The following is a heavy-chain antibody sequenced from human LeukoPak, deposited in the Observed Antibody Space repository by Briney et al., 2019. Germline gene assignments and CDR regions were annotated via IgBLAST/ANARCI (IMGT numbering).Heavy chain of an antibody. D-gene: IGHD2-2*01. CDR1: GFTFSSYW. J-gene: IGHJ4*02. V-gene: IGHV3-74*01. Sequence: PGGSLRLSCAASGFTFSSYWMHWVRQAPGKGLVWVSRINSDGSSATYADSVKGWFTISRDYSKNTLYLQMNSLRAEDTAVYYCAKGLVGDDYWGQGTLVTVSS. CDR3: AKGLVGDDY. CDR2: INSDGSSA.